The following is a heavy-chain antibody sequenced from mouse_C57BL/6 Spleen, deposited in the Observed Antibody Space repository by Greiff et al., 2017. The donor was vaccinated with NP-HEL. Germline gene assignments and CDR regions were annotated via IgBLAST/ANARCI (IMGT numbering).Heavy chain of an antibody. CDR3: ASQLGNYAMDY. J-gene: IGHJ4*01. Sequence: EVKLQESGGDLVKPGGSLKLSCAASGFTFSSYGMSWVRQTPDKRLEWVATISSGGSYTYYPDSVKGRFTISRDNAKNTLYLQMSSLKSEDTAMYYCASQLGNYAMDYWGQGTSVTVSS. V-gene: IGHV5-6*01. CDR1: GFTFSSYG. D-gene: IGHD3-3*01. CDR2: ISSGGSYT.